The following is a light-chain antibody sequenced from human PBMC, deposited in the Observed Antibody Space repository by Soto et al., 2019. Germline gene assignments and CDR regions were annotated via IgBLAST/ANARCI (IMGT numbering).Light chain of an antibody. CDR2: DAS. CDR3: HQTHTTPLP. Sequence: DIQMTQSPSSLSASVGDRVTITCRASQTISMYLSWYQQTPGKAPNLLIYDASTLQSGVPSRFSGSGAGTDFTLTISSLQPEDFATYYCHQTHTTPLPFGGGTKVEIK. V-gene: IGKV1-39*01. J-gene: IGKJ4*01. CDR1: QTISMY.